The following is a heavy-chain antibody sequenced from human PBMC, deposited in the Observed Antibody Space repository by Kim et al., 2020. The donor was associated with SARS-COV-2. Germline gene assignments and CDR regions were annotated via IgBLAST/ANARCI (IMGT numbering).Heavy chain of an antibody. V-gene: IGHV4-59*01. J-gene: IGHJ5*02. CDR3: ARYYGSGSENWFDP. D-gene: IGHD3-10*01. Sequence: PALTIRVTLSVDTSTNQFSLKLSSVTAADTAVYYCARYYGSGSENWFDPWGQGTLVTVSS.